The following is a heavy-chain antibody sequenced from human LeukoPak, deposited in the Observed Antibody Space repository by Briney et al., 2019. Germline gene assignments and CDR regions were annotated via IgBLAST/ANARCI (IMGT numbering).Heavy chain of an antibody. J-gene: IGHJ6*02. V-gene: IGHV3-30-3*01. CDR2: ISYDGSNK. D-gene: IGHD3-10*01. Sequence: GGSLRLSCAASGFTFSSYAMHWVRQAPGKGLEWVALISYDGSNKYYADSVKGRFTISRDNSKNTLYLQMNSLRAEDTAVYYCARELMVRGAPLNYGMDVWGQGTTVTVSS. CDR1: GFTFSSYA. CDR3: ARELMVRGAPLNYGMDV.